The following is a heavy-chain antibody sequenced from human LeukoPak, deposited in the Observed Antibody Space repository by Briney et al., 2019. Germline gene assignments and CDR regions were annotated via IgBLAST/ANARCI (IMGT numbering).Heavy chain of an antibody. CDR3: ARVWIVGAGEGFDY. D-gene: IGHD1-26*01. Sequence: GGSLRLSCAASGFTFSGSAMHWVRQASGKGLEWVGRIRSKANNYATAYAASVQGRFTISRDDSKNTAYLQMNSLKTEDTAVYYCARVWIVGAGEGFDYWGQGTLVTVSS. V-gene: IGHV3-73*01. J-gene: IGHJ4*02. CDR1: GFTFSGSA. CDR2: IRSKANNYAT.